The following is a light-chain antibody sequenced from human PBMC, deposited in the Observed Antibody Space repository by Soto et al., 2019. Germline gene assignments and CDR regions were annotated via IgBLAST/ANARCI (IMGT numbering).Light chain of an antibody. CDR2: EDT. CDR1: SSDVGSYNT. CDR3: CSSAGDTLEV. Sequence: QSALTQPASVSGSPGQSITISCTGTSSDVGSYNTVSWYQQHPGKAPKLMIFEDTERPSGVSHRFSASKSGNTAYLSISGLQAEDEAYYYCCSSAGDTLEVFGGGTKVTVL. V-gene: IGLV2-23*01. J-gene: IGLJ2*01.